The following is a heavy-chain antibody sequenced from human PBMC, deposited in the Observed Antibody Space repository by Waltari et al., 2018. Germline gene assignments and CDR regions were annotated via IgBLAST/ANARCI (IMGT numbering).Heavy chain of an antibody. D-gene: IGHD3-3*01. J-gene: IGHJ6*02. CDR2: IKHSGST. Sequence: QVQLQQWGAGLLKPSETLSLTCAVYGGSFSGYYWSWIRQPPGKGLEWIGEIKHSGSTNYNPALKSRVTISVDTSKSQFSLKLSSVTAADTAVYYCARDHVGLIFGVVTLYYYYGMDVWGQGTTVTVSS. V-gene: IGHV4-34*01. CDR1: GGSFSGYY. CDR3: ARDHVGLIFGVVTLYYYYGMDV.